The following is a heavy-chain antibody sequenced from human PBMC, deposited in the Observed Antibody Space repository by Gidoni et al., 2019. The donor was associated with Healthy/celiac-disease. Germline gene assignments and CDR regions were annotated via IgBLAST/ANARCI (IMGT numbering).Heavy chain of an antibody. J-gene: IGHJ6*02. D-gene: IGHD3-16*01. CDR1: GFTFRSYG. Sequence: QVQLVESGGGVVQPGRSLRLSCAASGFTFRSYGMHWVRQAPGKGLEWVAVISYDGSNKYYADSVKGRFTISRDNSKNTLYLQMNSLRAEDTAVYYCAKEAGGDRYYYYYGMDVWGQGTTVTVSS. CDR2: ISYDGSNK. V-gene: IGHV3-30*18. CDR3: AKEAGGDRYYYYYGMDV.